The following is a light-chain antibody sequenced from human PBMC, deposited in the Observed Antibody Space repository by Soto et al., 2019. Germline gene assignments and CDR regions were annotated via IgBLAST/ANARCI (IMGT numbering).Light chain of an antibody. CDR1: SSDVGGYNY. CDR2: DVS. CDR3: SSYTSSSTLIYV. J-gene: IGLJ1*01. Sequence: QSALTQPASVSGSPGQSITISCTGTSSDVGGYNYVSWYQQHPGKATKLMIYDVSNRPSGVSNRFSGSKSGNTASLTISGLQAEDEADYYCSSYTSSSTLIYVFGTGTKLTVL. V-gene: IGLV2-14*01.